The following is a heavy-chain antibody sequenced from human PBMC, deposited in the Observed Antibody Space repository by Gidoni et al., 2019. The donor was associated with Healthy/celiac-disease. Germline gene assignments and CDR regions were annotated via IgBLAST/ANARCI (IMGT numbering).Heavy chain of an antibody. Sequence: VQLLGSGAGLVKPSETLPLTCTVPGCSISSFYWSLIRQPAGKGLEWIGRIYTSVSTNYNPALKSRVTMSVDTSKNQCSLKLSSVTAADTAVYYCARGYWRGGSCYPDDYWGQGTLVTVSS. D-gene: IGHD2-15*01. V-gene: IGHV4-4*07. CDR1: GCSISSFY. J-gene: IGHJ4*02. CDR3: ARGYWRGGSCYPDDY. CDR2: IYTSVST.